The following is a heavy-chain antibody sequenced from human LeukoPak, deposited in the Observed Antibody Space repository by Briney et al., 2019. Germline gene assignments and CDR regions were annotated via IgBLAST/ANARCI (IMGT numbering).Heavy chain of an antibody. CDR1: GGTFSSYA. J-gene: IGHJ4*02. CDR3: ARSPATVVGTIDY. V-gene: IGHV1-69*13. Sequence: SVKVSCTASGGTFSSYAISWVRQAPGQGLEWMGGIIPIFGTANYAQKFQGRVTITADESTSTAYMELSSLRSEDTAVYYCARSPATVVGTIDYWGQGTLVTVSS. CDR2: IIPIFGTA. D-gene: IGHD4-23*01.